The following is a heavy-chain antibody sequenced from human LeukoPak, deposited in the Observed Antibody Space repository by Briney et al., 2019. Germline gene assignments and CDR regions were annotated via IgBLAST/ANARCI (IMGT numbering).Heavy chain of an antibody. D-gene: IGHD5-12*01. CDR1: GYTFTGYY. V-gene: IGHV1-2*02. J-gene: IGHJ4*02. Sequence: GASVKVSCNASGYTFTGYYMHWVRQAPGQGLELMGWINPKSGGTNYAQKFQGRVTMTRDTSISTAYMELSRLSSDDTAVYYCARGRAVATIGGVDDWGRGTLVTVAS. CDR2: INPKSGGT. CDR3: ARGRAVATIGGVDD.